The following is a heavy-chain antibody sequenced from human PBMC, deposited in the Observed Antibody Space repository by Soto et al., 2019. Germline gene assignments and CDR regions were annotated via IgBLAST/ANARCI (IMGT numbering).Heavy chain of an antibody. CDR1: GGSFSGYY. V-gene: IGHV4-34*01. D-gene: IGHD7-27*01. CDR3: ASDLTSHY. Sequence: QVQLQQWGAGLLKPSETLSLTCAVSGGSFSGYYWCWIRHPPGKGMELIVEIKHNGSTNYNPSLNSQVTISVDTSKNQFSLKLSSVTAAGTAVYCCASDLTSHYWGQGTLVTVSS. CDR2: IKHNGST. J-gene: IGHJ4*02.